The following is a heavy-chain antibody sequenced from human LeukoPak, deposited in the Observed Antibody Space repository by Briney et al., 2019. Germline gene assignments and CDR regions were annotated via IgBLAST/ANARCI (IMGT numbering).Heavy chain of an antibody. CDR3: ARDGLTTVTTWNAFDI. J-gene: IGHJ3*02. V-gene: IGHV4-59*01. CDR2: IYYSGST. CDR1: GGSISSYY. D-gene: IGHD4-17*01. Sequence: SETLSLTCTVTGGSISSYYWSWIRQPPGKGLEWIGYIYYSGSTNYNPSLRSRVTISVDTSKNQFSLKLSSVTAADTAVYYCARDGLTTVTTWNAFDIWGRGTMVTVSS.